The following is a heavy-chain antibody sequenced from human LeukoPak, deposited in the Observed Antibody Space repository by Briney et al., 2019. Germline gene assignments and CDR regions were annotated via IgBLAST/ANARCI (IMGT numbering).Heavy chain of an antibody. CDR2: IANKINSERK. J-gene: IGHJ4*02. Sequence: PGESLRLSCAASGLIFSDAWMGWVRQAPGKGLEWVGRIANKINSERKDYAAPVRGRFSISRDDSENTLYLQMNGLQTEDTGVYYCTTEGQQMESSGFDSWGRGTPVTVSS. CDR1: GLIFSDAW. V-gene: IGHV3-15*04. D-gene: IGHD6-13*01. CDR3: TTEGQQMESSGFDS.